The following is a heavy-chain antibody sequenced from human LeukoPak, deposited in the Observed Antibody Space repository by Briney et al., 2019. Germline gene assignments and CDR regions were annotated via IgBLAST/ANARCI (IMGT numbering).Heavy chain of an antibody. D-gene: IGHD6-6*01. J-gene: IGHJ6*03. CDR2: ISSSGSTI. CDR3: ARDRAPRIAARHYYYMDV. V-gene: IGHV3-11*04. CDR1: GGSISSYY. Sequence: KPSETLSLTCTVSGGSISSYYWSWIRQAPGKGLEWVSYISSSGSTIYYADSVKGRFTISRDNAKNSLYLQMNSLRAEDTAVYYCARDRAPRIAARHYYYMDVWGKGTTVTVSS.